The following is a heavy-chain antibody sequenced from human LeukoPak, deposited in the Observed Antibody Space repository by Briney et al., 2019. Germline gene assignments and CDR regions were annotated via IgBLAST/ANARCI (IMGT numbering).Heavy chain of an antibody. V-gene: IGHV4-4*07. Sequence: SETLSLTCTVSGGFISSYYWSWIRQPAGKGLEWIGRFYTSGSASYNPSLKSRVTMSVDTSKNHFSLKLSSVTAADTAVYYCARDPAPWNSGADWFDPWGQGTLVTVSS. J-gene: IGHJ5*02. CDR2: FYTSGSA. CDR1: GGFISSYY. D-gene: IGHD1/OR15-1a*01. CDR3: ARDPAPWNSGADWFDP.